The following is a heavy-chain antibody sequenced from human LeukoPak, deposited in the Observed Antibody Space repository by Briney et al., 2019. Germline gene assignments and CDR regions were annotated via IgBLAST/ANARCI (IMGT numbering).Heavy chain of an antibody. J-gene: IGHJ3*02. D-gene: IGHD6-13*01. CDR3: ARDRKIAAAGTFQNAFDI. CDR1: GGSISSSSYY. CDR2: IYYSGST. V-gene: IGHV4-39*07. Sequence: SETLSLTCTVSGGSISSSSYYWGWIRQPPGKGLEWIGSIYYSGSTYYNPSLKSRVTISVDTSKNQFSLKLSSVTAADTAVYYCARDRKIAAAGTFQNAFDIWGQGTMVTVSS.